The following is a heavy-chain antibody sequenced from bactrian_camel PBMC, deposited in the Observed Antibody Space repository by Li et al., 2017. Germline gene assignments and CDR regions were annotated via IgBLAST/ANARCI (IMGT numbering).Heavy chain of an antibody. CDR1: GFTFSDYQ. V-gene: IGHV3-2*01. D-gene: IGHD6*01. CDR3: ATVSWYYDY. Sequence: VQLVESGGGVVQPGGSLRPSCVASGFTFSDYQMSWVRQVPGQELEWVSSINSYGDNTYYADSVKGRFTISRDNAKNTVYLQMNGLKSEDTALYYCATVSWYYDYWGQGTQVTVS. CDR2: INSYGDNT. J-gene: IGHJ4*01.